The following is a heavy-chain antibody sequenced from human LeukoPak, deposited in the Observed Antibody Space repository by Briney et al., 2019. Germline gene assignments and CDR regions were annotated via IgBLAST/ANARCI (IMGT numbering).Heavy chain of an antibody. D-gene: IGHD4-17*01. J-gene: IGHJ3*02. V-gene: IGHV4-34*01. CDR3: AREASYGGNSDGAFDI. CDR1: GGSFSGYY. CDR2: INHSGST. Sequence: SETLSLTCAVYGGSFSGYYWSWIRQPPGKGLEWIGEINHSGSTNYNPSLKSRVTISVDRSKNQFSLKLSSVTAADTAVYYCAREASYGGNSDGAFDIWGQGTMVTVSS.